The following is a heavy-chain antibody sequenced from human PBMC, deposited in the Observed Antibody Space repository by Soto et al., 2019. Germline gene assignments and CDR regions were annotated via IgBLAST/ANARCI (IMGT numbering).Heavy chain of an antibody. CDR2: INHSGST. V-gene: IGHV4-34*01. D-gene: IGHD2-2*01. J-gene: IGHJ6*02. CDR3: ARGVYCSSTSRYWGRDV. CDR1: GGSFSGYY. Sequence: QVQLQQWGAGLLKPSETLSLTCAVYGGSFSGYYWSGIRQPPGKGLEWIGEINHSGSTNYNPSLKSRVTISLDTSKNQSSLRLSSVTAADTAVYYCARGVYCSSTSRYWGRDVWGQGTTVTVSS.